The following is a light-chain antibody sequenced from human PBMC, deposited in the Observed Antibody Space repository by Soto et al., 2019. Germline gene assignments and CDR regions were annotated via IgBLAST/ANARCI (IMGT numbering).Light chain of an antibody. V-gene: IGKV3-11*01. J-gene: IGKJ4*01. Sequence: EIVLTQSPATLSLSPGERATLSCRASQSVRNALVWYHQKPGQAPRVLLYSASNRATGIPARFSVSVSGTDFTLTISRLGPEDFAVYYCQQRTNWPPTFVGGTKVE. CDR2: SAS. CDR3: QQRTNWPPT. CDR1: QSVRNA.